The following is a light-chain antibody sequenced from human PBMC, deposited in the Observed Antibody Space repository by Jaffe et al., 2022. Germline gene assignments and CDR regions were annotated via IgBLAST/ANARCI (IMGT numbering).Light chain of an antibody. CDR2: EVT. J-gene: IGLJ1*01. CDR3: SSYAGSNSFV. V-gene: IGLV2-8*01. CDR1: SSDVGGYNY. Sequence: QSALTQPPSASGSPGQSVTISCTGTSSDVGGYNYVSWYQQHPGKVPKVMIYEVTKRPSGVPDRFSGSKSGNTASLTVSGLQAEDEADYYCSSYAGSNSFVFGTGTKVTVL.